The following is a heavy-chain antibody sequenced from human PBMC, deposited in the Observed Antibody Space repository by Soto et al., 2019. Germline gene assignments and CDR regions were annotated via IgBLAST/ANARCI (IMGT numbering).Heavy chain of an antibody. J-gene: IGHJ6*03. CDR2: IYYSGST. V-gene: IGHV4-31*03. Sequence: SETLSLTCTVSGGSISSGGYYWSWIRQHPGKGLEWIGYIYYSGSTYHNPSLKRRVTISVDTSKNQFSLKLSSVTAADTAVYYCARDLSGIFGVVNYYMDVWGKGTTVTVSS. CDR3: ARDLSGIFGVVNYYMDV. D-gene: IGHD3-3*01. CDR1: GGSISSGGYY.